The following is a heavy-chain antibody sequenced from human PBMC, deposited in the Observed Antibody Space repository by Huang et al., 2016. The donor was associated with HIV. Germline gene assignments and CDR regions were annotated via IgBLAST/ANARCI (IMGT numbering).Heavy chain of an antibody. V-gene: IGHV3-43*01. J-gene: IGHJ4*02. D-gene: IGHD3-22*01. CDR2: IIWDGGRT. CDR3: ATGSSYYSHSAGYYPVY. Sequence: EVLLVESGGVVVQPGGSLRLSCAASGFTFDDFTMHWVRQVPGKGLEWVSLIIWDGGRTNYADSVKGRFIVSRDNSKNFLDLQINGLRTEDTALYFCATGSSYYSHSAGYYPVYWGQGTLVTVSS. CDR1: GFTFDDFT.